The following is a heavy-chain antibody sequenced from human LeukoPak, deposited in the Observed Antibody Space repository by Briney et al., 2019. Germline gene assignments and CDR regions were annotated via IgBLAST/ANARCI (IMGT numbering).Heavy chain of an antibody. J-gene: IGHJ4*02. Sequence: GGSLRLSCAASGFSFSFYAIDWVRQAPGKGLEWLTLIPYDGSIAYYADSVKGRFTISRDNSKNTVYLQMNSLRLEDTAMYYCAREYLSLDSWGQGTPVTVSS. CDR1: GFSFSFYA. CDR2: IPYDGSIA. V-gene: IGHV3-30-3*01. D-gene: IGHD2-2*01. CDR3: AREYLSLDS.